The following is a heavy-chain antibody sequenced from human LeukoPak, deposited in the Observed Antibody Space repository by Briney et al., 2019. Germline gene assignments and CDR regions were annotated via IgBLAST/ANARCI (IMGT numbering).Heavy chain of an antibody. D-gene: IGHD3-9*01. Sequence: GGSLRLSCAASGFTFSSYDMSWVRQAPGKGLEWVSAISGSGGSTYYADSVKGRFTISRDNSKNTLYLQMNSPRAEDTAVYYCAKSEGLRYFDWSRGYYFDYWGQGTLVTVSS. CDR3: AKSEGLRYFDWSRGYYFDY. CDR1: GFTFSSYD. V-gene: IGHV3-23*01. J-gene: IGHJ4*02. CDR2: ISGSGGST.